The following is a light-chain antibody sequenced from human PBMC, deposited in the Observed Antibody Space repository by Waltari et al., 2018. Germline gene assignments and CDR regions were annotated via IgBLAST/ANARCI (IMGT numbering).Light chain of an antibody. CDR2: DVT. J-gene: IGLJ2*01. V-gene: IGLV2-14*03. CDR3: SSYTSSGTGVL. Sequence: QSALTQPASVSGSPGQSIIISCTGTSSDVGGYNYVSWYQQHPGKAPKLMIYDVTNRPSGVSNRFSGSKSGNTASLTISGLQAEDEADYYCSSYTSSGTGVLFGGGTKLSVL. CDR1: SSDVGGYNY.